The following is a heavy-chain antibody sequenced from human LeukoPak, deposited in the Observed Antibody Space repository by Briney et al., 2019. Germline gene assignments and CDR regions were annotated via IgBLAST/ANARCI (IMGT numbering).Heavy chain of an antibody. V-gene: IGHV4-34*01. D-gene: IGHD6-6*01. J-gene: IGHJ5*02. CDR2: INHSGST. CDR1: GGSFSSYY. CDR3: AGKYSSPQYNWFDP. Sequence: SETLSLTCAVYGGSFSSYYWSWIRQPPGKGLEWIGEINHSGSTNYNPSLKSRVTISVDTSKNQFSLKLSSVTAADTAVYYCAGKYSSPQYNWFDPWGQGTLVTVSS.